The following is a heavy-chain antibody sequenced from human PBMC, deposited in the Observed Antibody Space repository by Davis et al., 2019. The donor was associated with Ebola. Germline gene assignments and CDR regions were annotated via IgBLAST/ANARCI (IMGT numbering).Heavy chain of an antibody. V-gene: IGHV4-59*08. J-gene: IGHJ5*02. CDR1: GGSISSYY. D-gene: IGHD6-13*01. Sequence: MPSETLSLTCTVSGGSISSYYWSWIRQPPGKGLEWIGYIYYSGSTHYNPSLKSRVTISVDTSKNQFSLKLSSVTAADTAMYYCARRGTSSWYAGWFDPWGQGTLVTVSS. CDR3: ARRGTSSWYAGWFDP. CDR2: IYYSGST.